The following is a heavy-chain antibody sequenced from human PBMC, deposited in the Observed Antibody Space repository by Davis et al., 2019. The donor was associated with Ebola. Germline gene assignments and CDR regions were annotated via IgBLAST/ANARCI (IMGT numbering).Heavy chain of an antibody. V-gene: IGHV4-38-2*02. CDR1: GYSISSGYY. CDR3: ARDCSGGSCYGAFDI. Sequence: PSETLSLTCTVSGYSISSGYYWGWIRQPPGKGLEWIGSIYHSGSTYYNPSLKSRVTISVDTSKNQFSLKLSSVTAADTAVYYCARDCSGGSCYGAFDIWGQGTMVTVSS. D-gene: IGHD2-15*01. CDR2: IYHSGST. J-gene: IGHJ3*02.